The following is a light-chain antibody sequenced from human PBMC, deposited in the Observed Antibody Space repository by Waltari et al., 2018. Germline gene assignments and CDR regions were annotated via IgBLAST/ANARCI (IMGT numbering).Light chain of an antibody. CDR3: AAWDDSLV. Sequence: QSVLTQPPSASGTPGQRVTISCSGSSSNIGSNYVYWYQQLPGMAPKLLIYRNNQRPSGVPDRFSGSKSGTSASLAISGLRSEDEADYYCAAWDDSLVFGGGTKLTVL. CDR2: RNN. V-gene: IGLV1-47*01. CDR1: SSNIGSNY. J-gene: IGLJ3*02.